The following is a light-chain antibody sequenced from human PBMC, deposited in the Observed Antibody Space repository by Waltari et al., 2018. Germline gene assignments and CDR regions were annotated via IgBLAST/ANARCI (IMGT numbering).Light chain of an antibody. Sequence: QSVLTQPPSVSAAPGQKVTISCSGGSSNIGSNYVSWYQQFPGTAPKHLIYDNDKGPAGIPDRFPGSKSGTSATLGITGLQTGDEANYFCGTWDSSLSAVIFGGGTKLTVL. CDR3: GTWDSSLSAVI. CDR2: DND. CDR1: SSNIGSNY. V-gene: IGLV1-51*01. J-gene: IGLJ2*01.